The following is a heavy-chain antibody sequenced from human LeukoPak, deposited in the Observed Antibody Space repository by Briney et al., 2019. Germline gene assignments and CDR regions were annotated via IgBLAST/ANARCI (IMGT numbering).Heavy chain of an antibody. CDR3: AKQMTTVTLTQTFDY. V-gene: IGHV3-30*02. CDR2: VGSDENNK. Sequence: GGSLRLSCAASRFTFRSYGMHWVRQAPGKGLEWVAFVGSDENNKYYAESVKGRFAISRDNSKNTLYLQMSSLRTDDTAVYYCAKQMTTVTLTQTFDYWGQGTLVTVSS. CDR1: RFTFRSYG. D-gene: IGHD4-17*01. J-gene: IGHJ4*02.